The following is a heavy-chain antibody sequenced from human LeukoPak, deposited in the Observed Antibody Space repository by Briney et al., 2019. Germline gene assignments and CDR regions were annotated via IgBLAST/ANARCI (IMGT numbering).Heavy chain of an antibody. D-gene: IGHD4-11*01. CDR3: ARKETTSYNWFDP. Sequence: GGSLRLSCAASGFTFSTYGTHWVRQAPGKGLEWVAVLGSDGKTTYYADSVKGRFTIPRDNSKNTLYLQMNSLRAEDTAVYYCARKETTSYNWFDPWGQGTLVTVSS. J-gene: IGHJ5*02. V-gene: IGHV3-30*03. CDR2: LGSDGKTT. CDR1: GFTFSTYG.